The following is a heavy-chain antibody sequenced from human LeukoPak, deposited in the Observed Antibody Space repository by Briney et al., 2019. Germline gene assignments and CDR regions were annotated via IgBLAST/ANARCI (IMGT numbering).Heavy chain of an antibody. Sequence: GGSLRLSCAASGFTFSSYGMHWVRQAPGKGLEWVALIWYDGSNKYYANSVKGRLTISRDNSKNTLYLQMNSLRAEDTAVYYCAREGPRGNSQFDYWGQGTLVTVSS. V-gene: IGHV3-33*01. D-gene: IGHD2/OR15-2a*01. CDR3: AREGPRGNSQFDY. CDR1: GFTFSSYG. J-gene: IGHJ4*02. CDR2: IWYDGSNK.